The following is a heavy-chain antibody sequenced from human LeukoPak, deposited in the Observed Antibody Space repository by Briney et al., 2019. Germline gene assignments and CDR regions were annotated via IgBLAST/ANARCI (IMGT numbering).Heavy chain of an antibody. J-gene: IGHJ4*02. Sequence: SETLSLTCTVSGGSIRSYYWSWIRQPPGKGLEWIGYIYYSGSTNYNPSLKSRVTISLDTSKNQFSLKLSSVTAADTAVYYCARASNNYDSSGYYFDYWGQGTLVTVSS. CDR2: IYYSGST. V-gene: IGHV4-59*01. CDR3: ARASNNYDSSGYYFDY. CDR1: GGSIRSYY. D-gene: IGHD3-22*01.